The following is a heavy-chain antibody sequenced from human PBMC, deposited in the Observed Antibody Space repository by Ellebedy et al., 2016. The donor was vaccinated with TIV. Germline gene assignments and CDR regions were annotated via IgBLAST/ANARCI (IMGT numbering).Heavy chain of an antibody. CDR1: GFTFYDYA. J-gene: IGHJ6*03. D-gene: IGHD2-15*01. CDR2: ITWNSRDI. Sequence: SLKISXAASGFTFYDYAMYWVRQTPGKGLEWVSGITWNSRDIGYAGSVKGRFTVSRDNAKKTLYLEMNSLRAEDTALYYCARERIPYYYYYYMDVWGEGTTVTVSS. CDR3: ARERIPYYYYYYMDV. V-gene: IGHV3-9*01.